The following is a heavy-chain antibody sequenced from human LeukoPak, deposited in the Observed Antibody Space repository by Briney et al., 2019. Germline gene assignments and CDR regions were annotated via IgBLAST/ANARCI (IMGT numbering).Heavy chain of an antibody. CDR3: ARQLEYYYYRHV. J-gene: IGHJ6*03. CDR2: IYYSGRT. V-gene: IGHV4-39*01. D-gene: IGHD1-1*01. CDR1: GGSISSSSDY. Sequence: KPSETLSLTCTVSGGSISSSSDYWGWIRKPPGKGLVWIESIYYSGRTYYNPSLKSRVPISVDTSKNQFALKLSSVSAADTVVYYCARQLEYYYYRHVWGKGTTVSVSS.